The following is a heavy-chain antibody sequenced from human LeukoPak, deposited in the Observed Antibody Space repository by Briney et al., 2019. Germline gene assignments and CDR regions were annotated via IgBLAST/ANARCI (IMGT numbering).Heavy chain of an antibody. V-gene: IGHV4-34*01. J-gene: IGHJ5*02. D-gene: IGHD7-27*01. CDR1: GGSFSGYY. Sequence: SETLSLTCAVYGGSFSGYYWSWIRQPPGKGLEWIGEINHSGSTNYNPSLKSRVTISVDTSKNQFSLKLSSVTAADTAVYYCARKVFPRGWFDPWGQGTLVTVSS. CDR3: ARKVFPRGWFDP. CDR2: INHSGST.